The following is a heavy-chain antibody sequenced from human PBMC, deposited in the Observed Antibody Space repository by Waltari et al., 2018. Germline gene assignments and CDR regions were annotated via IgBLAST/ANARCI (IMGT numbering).Heavy chain of an antibody. CDR1: GYSISSGYY. CDR3: ARKGSSSWYFAY. CDR2: IYHSGST. D-gene: IGHD6-13*01. V-gene: IGHV4-38-2*01. J-gene: IGHJ4*02. Sequence: QVQLQESGPGLVKPSETLSLTCAVSGYSISSGYYWGWIRQPPGKGLEWIGSIYHSGSTYYNPSLKSRVTISVDTSKNQFSLKLSSVTAADTAVYYCARKGSSSWYFAYWGQGTLVTVSS.